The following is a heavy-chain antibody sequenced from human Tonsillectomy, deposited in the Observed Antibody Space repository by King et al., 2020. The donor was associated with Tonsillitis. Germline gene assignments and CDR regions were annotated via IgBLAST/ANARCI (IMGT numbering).Heavy chain of an antibody. CDR2: IGTAGDT. CDR1: GFTFSSYD. CDR3: ARTYCSSTSCYDYFDY. V-gene: IGHV3-13*01. J-gene: IGHJ4*02. Sequence: VQLVESGGGLVQPGGSLRLSYAASGFTFSSYDMHWVRQATGKGLEWVSAIGTAGDTYYPGSVKGRFTTSRENAKNSLYLQMKSLRAGDTAVYYCARTYCSSTSCYDYFDYWGQGTLVTVSS. D-gene: IGHD2-2*01.